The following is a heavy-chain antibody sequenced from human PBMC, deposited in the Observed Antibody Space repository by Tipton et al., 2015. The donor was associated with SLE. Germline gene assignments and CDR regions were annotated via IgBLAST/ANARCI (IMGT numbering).Heavy chain of an antibody. J-gene: IGHJ5*02. D-gene: IGHD5-18*01. CDR2: INYSGST. Sequence: TLSLTCTVSGGSISSYYWSWIRQPPGKGLEWIGYINYSGSTNYNPSLKSRVTISEDTSKNQFSLKLSSVTAADTAVYYCARGGSVQLWPRGFDPWGQGTLVTVSS. CDR1: GGSISSYY. V-gene: IGHV4-59*01. CDR3: ARGGSVQLWPRGFDP.